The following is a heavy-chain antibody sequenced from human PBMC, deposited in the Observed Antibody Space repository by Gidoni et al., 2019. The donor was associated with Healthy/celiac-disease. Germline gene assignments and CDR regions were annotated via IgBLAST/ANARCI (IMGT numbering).Heavy chain of an antibody. J-gene: IGHJ5*02. Sequence: QVQLPESGPGLVKPSQTLSLTCTVPGGSISSGSYYWSWNRQPAGKGLEWIGRIYTSGSTNYNPSLKSRVTISVDTSKSQFSLKLSSVTAADTAVYYCARGVISWFDPWGQGTLVTVSS. D-gene: IGHD3-16*02. CDR2: IYTSGST. CDR3: ARGVISWFDP. V-gene: IGHV4-61*02. CDR1: GGSISSGSYY.